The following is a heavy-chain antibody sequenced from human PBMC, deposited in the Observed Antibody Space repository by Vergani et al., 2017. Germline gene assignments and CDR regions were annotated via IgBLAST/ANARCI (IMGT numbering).Heavy chain of an antibody. J-gene: IGHJ2*01. V-gene: IGHV3-30-3*01. CDR1: GFTFSSYA. CDR3: AKDMEYQLLYGGYFDL. CDR2: ISYDGSNK. D-gene: IGHD2-2*02. Sequence: QVQLVESGGGVVQPGRSLRLSCAASGFTFSSYAMHWVRQAPGKGLEWVAVISYDGSNKYYADSVKGRFTISRDNSKNTLYLQMNSLRAEDTAVYYCAKDMEYQLLYGGYFDLWGRGTLVTVSS.